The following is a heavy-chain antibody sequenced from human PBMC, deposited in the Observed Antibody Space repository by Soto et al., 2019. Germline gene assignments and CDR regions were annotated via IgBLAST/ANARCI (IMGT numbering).Heavy chain of an antibody. CDR1: GYSFTSYW. D-gene: IGHD3-22*01. V-gene: IGHV5-10-1*01. CDR2: IDPSDSYT. Sequence: GESLKISCKGSGYSFTSYWISWVRQMPGKGLEWMGRIDPSDSYTNYSPSFQGHVTISADKSISTAYLQWSSLKASDTAMYYCASVYDSSGPSYYYGMDVWGQRTTVTAP. J-gene: IGHJ6*02. CDR3: ASVYDSSGPSYYYGMDV.